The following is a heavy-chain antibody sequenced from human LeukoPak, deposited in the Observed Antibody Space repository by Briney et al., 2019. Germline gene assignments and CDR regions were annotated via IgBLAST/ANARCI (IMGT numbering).Heavy chain of an antibody. Sequence: PSQTLSLTYAVSGGSISSGGYSWSWIRQPPGMGLEWIGYIYHSGGAYYNPSLKSRVTISVDRSKNQFSLKLSSVTAADTAVYYCARGRGSSTSWGITNWFDPWGQGTLVTVSS. CDR2: IYHSGGA. CDR1: GGSISSGGYS. V-gene: IGHV4-30-2*01. D-gene: IGHD2-2*01. J-gene: IGHJ5*02. CDR3: ARGRGSSTSWGITNWFDP.